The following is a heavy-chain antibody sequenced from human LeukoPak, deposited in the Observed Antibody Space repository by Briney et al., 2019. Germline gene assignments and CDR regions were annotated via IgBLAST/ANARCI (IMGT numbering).Heavy chain of an antibody. CDR1: GFIYGNYW. V-gene: IGHV3-7*03. CDR2: VKQDGRER. J-gene: IGHJ4*02. CDR3: ARVPPHGLSKNYFDY. Sequence: GGSLRLACRGSGFIYGNYWMGWVRQAPGEGLEWVANVKQDGRERHYVDSVEGRFTISRDNTQNSVYLQMNDVRVEDTAVYYCARVPPHGLSKNYFDYWGQGALVTVSS. D-gene: IGHD2/OR15-2a*01.